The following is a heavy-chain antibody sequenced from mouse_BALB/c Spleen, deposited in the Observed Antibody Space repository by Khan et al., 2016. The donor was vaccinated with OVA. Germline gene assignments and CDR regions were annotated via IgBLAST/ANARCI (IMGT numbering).Heavy chain of an antibody. CDR3: ARRTTGDAMDY. CDR2: INPRSAYT. Sequence: QIQLVQSGAELARPGASVKMSCKASGYTFTSYTMHWVKQRPGQGLEWIGYINPRSAYTIFNQKFKDKATLTADISSSTAYMQLSSLTSDDSAVYDCARRTTGDAMDYWGQGTSVTVSS. D-gene: IGHD2-14*01. CDR1: GYTFTSYT. V-gene: IGHV1-4*01. J-gene: IGHJ4*01.